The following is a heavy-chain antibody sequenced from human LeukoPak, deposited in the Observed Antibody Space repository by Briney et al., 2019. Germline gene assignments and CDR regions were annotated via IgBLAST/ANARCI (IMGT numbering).Heavy chain of an antibody. CDR3: ALRDLAAADGMDV. J-gene: IGHJ6*02. Sequence: SGGSLRLSCAASGFTFSSYAMSWVRQAPGKGLEWVSAISGSGGSTYYADSVKGRFTISRDNSKNTLYLQMNSLRAEDTAVYYCALRDLAAADGMDVWGQGTTVTVSS. CDR1: GFTFSSYA. V-gene: IGHV3-23*01. D-gene: IGHD6-13*01. CDR2: ISGSGGST.